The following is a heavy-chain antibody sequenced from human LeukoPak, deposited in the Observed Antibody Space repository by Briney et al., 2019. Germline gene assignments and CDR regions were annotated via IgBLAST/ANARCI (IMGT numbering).Heavy chain of an antibody. CDR2: IYHSGST. V-gene: IGHV4-4*02. Sequence: PSETLSLTCAVSGGSISSSNWWSWVRQPPVKGLEWIGEIYHSGSTNYNPSLKSRVTMSVDTSKNQFSLKLSSVTAADTAVYYCAREVVVAATYDYWGQGTLVTVSS. CDR3: AREVVVAATYDY. D-gene: IGHD2-15*01. J-gene: IGHJ4*02. CDR1: GGSISSSNW.